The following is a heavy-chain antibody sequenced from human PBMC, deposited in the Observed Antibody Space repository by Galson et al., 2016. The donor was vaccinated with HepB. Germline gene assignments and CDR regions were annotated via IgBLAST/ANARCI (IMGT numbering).Heavy chain of an antibody. CDR1: GFTFSSYE. Sequence: SLRLSCAASGFTFSSYEMIWVRQAPGKGLEYVSYITSRSTYTNYAAFVKGRFTISRDDAKNSLYLQMNSLRADDTAVYYCARGHYGSGTYYNVYFDSWGQGTLVSVSS. D-gene: IGHD3-10*01. CDR3: ARGHYGSGTYYNVYFDS. CDR2: ITSRSTYT. J-gene: IGHJ4*02. V-gene: IGHV3-48*03.